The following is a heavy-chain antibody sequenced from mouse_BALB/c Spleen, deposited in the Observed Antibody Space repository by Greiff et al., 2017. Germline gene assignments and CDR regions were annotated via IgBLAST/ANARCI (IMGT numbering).Heavy chain of an antibody. V-gene: IGHV3-6*02. CDR1: GYSITSGYY. CDR2: ISYDGSN. CDR3: AREEDYGSSYLTGTYFDY. D-gene: IGHD1-1*01. J-gene: IGHJ2*01. Sequence: ESGPGLVKPSQSLSLTCSVTGYSITSGYYWNWIRQFPGNKLEWMGYISYDGSNNYNPSLKNRISITRDTSKNQFFLKLNSVTTEDTATYYCAREEDYGSSYLTGTYFDYWGQGTTLTVSS.